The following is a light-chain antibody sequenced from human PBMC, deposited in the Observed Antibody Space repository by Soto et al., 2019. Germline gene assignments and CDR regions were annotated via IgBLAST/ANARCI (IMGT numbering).Light chain of an antibody. CDR2: EVT. CDR3: SSYAGSNNPLFV. V-gene: IGLV2-8*01. Sequence: QSVLTQPPSASGSPGQSITISCTGTSSDVGGFNYVSWHQQHPGKAPKVIIYEVTKRPSGVPDRFSGSKSANTASLTVSGLQAEDEADYYCSSYAGSNNPLFVFGTGTRSPS. CDR1: SSDVGGFNY. J-gene: IGLJ1*01.